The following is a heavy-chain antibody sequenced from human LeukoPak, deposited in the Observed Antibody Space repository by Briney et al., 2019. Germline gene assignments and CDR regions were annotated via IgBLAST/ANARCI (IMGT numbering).Heavy chain of an antibody. J-gene: IGHJ4*02. V-gene: IGHV4-39*01. Sequence: PSETLSLTCTVSGGSISSGSYYWGWIRQPPGKGLEWIGSIYYSGSTYYNPSLKSRVTISVDTSKNQFSLKLSSVTAADTAVYYCASGLSQENWGQGTLVTVSS. CDR2: IYYSGST. CDR3: ASGLSQEN. CDR1: GGSISSGSYY.